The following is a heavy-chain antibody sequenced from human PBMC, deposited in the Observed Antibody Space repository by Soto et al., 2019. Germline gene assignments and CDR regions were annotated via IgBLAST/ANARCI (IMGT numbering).Heavy chain of an antibody. CDR1: GFTFDDYT. D-gene: IGHD3-10*01. CDR3: AKTAMVRGVILYYGMDV. CDR2: ISWDGGST. Sequence: PGGSLRLSCAASGFTFDDYTMHWVRQAPGKGLEWVSLISWDGGSTYYADSVKGRFTISRDNSKNSLYLQMNSLRTEDTALYYCAKTAMVRGVILYYGMDVWGQGTTVTVSS. J-gene: IGHJ6*02. V-gene: IGHV3-43*01.